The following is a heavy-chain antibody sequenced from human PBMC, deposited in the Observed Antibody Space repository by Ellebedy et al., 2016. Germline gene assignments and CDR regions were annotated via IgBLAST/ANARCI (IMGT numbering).Heavy chain of an antibody. CDR1: GGSISSGGYY. Sequence: SETLSLTCTVSGGSISSGGYYWGWIRQHPGKGLEWIGYIYYSGSTYYNPSLKSRVTISEDTSKNRFSLHLSSVTAADTAVYYCARSRWGDFDYWGQGALVTVSS. CDR2: IYYSGST. D-gene: IGHD3-16*01. J-gene: IGHJ4*02. CDR3: ARSRWGDFDY. V-gene: IGHV4-31*03.